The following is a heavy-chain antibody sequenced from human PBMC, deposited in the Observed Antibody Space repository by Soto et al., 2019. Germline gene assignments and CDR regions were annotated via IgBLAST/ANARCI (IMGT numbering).Heavy chain of an antibody. CDR3: ARGGQWLFYYFDY. CDR2: IYYSGST. Sequence: SETLSLTCTVSGGSISSYYWSWIRQPPGKGLEWIGYIYYSGSTNYNPSLKSRVTISVDTSKNQFSLKLSSVTAADTAVYYCARGGQWLFYYFDYWGQGTLVTVSS. J-gene: IGHJ4*02. CDR1: GGSISSYY. V-gene: IGHV4-59*01. D-gene: IGHD6-19*01.